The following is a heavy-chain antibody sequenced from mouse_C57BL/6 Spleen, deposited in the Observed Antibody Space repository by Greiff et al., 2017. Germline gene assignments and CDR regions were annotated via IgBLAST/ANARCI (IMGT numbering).Heavy chain of an antibody. CDR1: GFTFSDYG. D-gene: IGHD1-1*01. J-gene: IGHJ1*03. Sequence: EVTLQESGGGLVKPGGSLKLSCAASGFTFSDYGMHWVRQAPEKGLEWVAYISSGSSTIYYADTVKGRFTISRDNAKNTLFLQMTSLRSEDTAMYYCARNYYGSSPDVWGTGTTVTVSS. CDR3: ARNYYGSSPDV. V-gene: IGHV5-17*01. CDR2: ISSGSSTI.